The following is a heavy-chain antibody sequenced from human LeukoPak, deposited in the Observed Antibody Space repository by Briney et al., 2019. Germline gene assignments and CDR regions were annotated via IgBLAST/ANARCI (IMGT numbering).Heavy chain of an antibody. D-gene: IGHD3-16*01. CDR3: ARDRDTYDYVFAF. CDR2: VSGGGGNT. Sequence: SGGPLRLSCAASGFTFSSYAMSWVRQAPGKGLERVATVSGGGGNTYYADSLRGRFTISRDNSKDTLYLQMNSLRAEDTAVYYCARDRDTYDYVFAFWGQGTLVTVSS. CDR1: GFTFSSYA. J-gene: IGHJ4*02. V-gene: IGHV3-23*01.